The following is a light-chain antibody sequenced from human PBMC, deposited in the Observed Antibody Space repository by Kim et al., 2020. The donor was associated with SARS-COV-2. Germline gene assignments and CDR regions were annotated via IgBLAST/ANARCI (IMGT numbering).Light chain of an antibody. CDR3: QQRSNWPRT. J-gene: IGKJ1*01. Sequence: LSPGEEATLSCRASQSVSNYLAWYQQKPGQAPRLLIYDASNRAPGIPARFTGSGSGTDFTLTVSSLEPEDCAIYYCQQRSNWPRTFGQGTKVDIK. CDR1: QSVSNY. CDR2: DAS. V-gene: IGKV3-11*01.